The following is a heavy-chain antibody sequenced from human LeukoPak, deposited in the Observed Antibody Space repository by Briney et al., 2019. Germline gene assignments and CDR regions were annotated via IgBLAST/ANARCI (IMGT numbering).Heavy chain of an antibody. CDR1: GFTFSSYS. D-gene: IGHD4-17*01. Sequence: AGGSLRLSCAASGFTFSSYSMNWVRQAPGKGLEWVSYISSSSSTIYYADSVKGRFTISRDNAKNSLYLQMNSLRAEDTAVYYCARDLGDYTVTNENYFDYWGQGTLVTVSS. V-gene: IGHV3-48*01. CDR2: ISSSSSTI. J-gene: IGHJ4*02. CDR3: ARDLGDYTVTNENYFDY.